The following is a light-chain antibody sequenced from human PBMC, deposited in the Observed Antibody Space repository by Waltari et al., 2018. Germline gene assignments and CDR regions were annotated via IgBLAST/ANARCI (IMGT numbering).Light chain of an antibody. CDR2: EVS. J-gene: IGLJ1*01. CDR1: SSDVGSYNL. CDR3: CSYAGANTYV. V-gene: IGLV2-23*02. Sequence: QSALTQPASVSGSPGQSITVSCTGTSSDVGSYNLVSWYQHHPPKAPKLMIYEVSKRPAGVSHRFSGSKSGNTASLTISGLQPEDEADCYCCSYAGANTYVFGSGTKVTVL.